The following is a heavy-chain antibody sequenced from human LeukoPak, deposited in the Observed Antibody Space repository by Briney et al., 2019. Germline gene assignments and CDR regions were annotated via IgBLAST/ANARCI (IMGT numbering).Heavy chain of an antibody. Sequence: GESLKISCKGSGYSFTSNWIGWVRQMPGKSLEWMGITYPGDSETTYSPSFQGQVTISADKSITTAYLQWDSLKASDTAMYYCARHPWGIKVADYWGQGTLVTVSS. V-gene: IGHV5-51*01. D-gene: IGHD3-16*01. CDR3: ARHPWGIKVADY. CDR1: GYSFTSNW. CDR2: TYPGDSET. J-gene: IGHJ4*02.